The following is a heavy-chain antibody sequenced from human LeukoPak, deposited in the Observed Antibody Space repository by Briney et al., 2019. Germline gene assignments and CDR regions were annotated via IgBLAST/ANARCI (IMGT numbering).Heavy chain of an antibody. Sequence: GGSLRLSCAASGFTFSSYGMNWVRQAPGKGLEWVSYISSSSSTIYYAGSVKGRFTISRDNAKSSLYLQMNSLRAEDTAVYYCARKGGYGMVATRNWGQGTLVTVSS. V-gene: IGHV3-48*04. J-gene: IGHJ4*02. CDR3: ARKGGYGMVATRN. CDR2: ISSSSSTI. CDR1: GFTFSSYG. D-gene: IGHD5-12*01.